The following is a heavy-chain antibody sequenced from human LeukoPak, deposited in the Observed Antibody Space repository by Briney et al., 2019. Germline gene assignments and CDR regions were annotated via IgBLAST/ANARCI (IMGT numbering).Heavy chain of an antibody. CDR1: GGSISSSSYY. J-gene: IGHJ5*02. D-gene: IGHD2-15*01. CDR3: ASTLPPLNWFDP. V-gene: IGHV4-39*01. Sequence: PSETLSLTCTVSGGSISSSSYYWGWIRQPPGKGLEWIGSIYYSGSTYYNPSLKSRVTISVDTSKNQFSLKLSSVTAADTAVYYCASTLPPLNWFDPWGQGTLVTVSS. CDR2: IYYSGST.